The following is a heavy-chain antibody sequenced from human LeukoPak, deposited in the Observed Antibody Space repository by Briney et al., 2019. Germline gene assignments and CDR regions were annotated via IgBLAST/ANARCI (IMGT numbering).Heavy chain of an antibody. CDR2: ISGSGGST. CDR1: GFTFSDYY. D-gene: IGHD1-1*01. J-gene: IGHJ6*02. CDR3: AKYRLERRGREHYYYGMDV. V-gene: IGHV3-23*01. Sequence: GGSLRLSCAASGFTFSDYYMSWVRQAPGKGLEWVSAISGSGGSTYYADSVKGRFTISRDNSKNTLYLQMNSLRAEDTAVYYCAKYRLERRGREHYYYGMDVWGQGTTVTVSS.